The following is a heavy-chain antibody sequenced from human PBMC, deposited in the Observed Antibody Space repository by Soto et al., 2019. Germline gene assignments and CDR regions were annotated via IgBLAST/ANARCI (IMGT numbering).Heavy chain of an antibody. D-gene: IGHD2-2*01. CDR1: GGSFSGYY. J-gene: IGHJ5*02. Sequence: QVQLQQWGAGLLKPSETQSLTCAVYGGSFSGYYWSWIRQPPGKGLEWIGEINHSGSTNYNPSLKSRVTISVDTSKNQFSLKLSSVTAADTAVYYCARVGGRYQLLSGWFDPWGQGTLVTVSS. V-gene: IGHV4-34*01. CDR2: INHSGST. CDR3: ARVGGRYQLLSGWFDP.